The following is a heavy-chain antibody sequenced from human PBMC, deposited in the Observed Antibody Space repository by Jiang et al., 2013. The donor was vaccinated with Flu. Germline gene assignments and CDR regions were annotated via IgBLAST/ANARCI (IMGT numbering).Heavy chain of an antibody. Sequence: GAEVKKPGASVKVSCKASNFTFTNYGFIWVRQAPGQGLEWIGWISAYNGDTNYAQSFQGRVALTTDTPTNTAYMESRSLSSDDTAIYYCARDLDGYGGNSLDYWGQGTLVTVPS. D-gene: IGHD4-23*01. J-gene: IGHJ4*02. CDR1: NFTFTNYG. V-gene: IGHV1-18*01. CDR3: ARDLDGYGGNSLDY. CDR2: ISAYNGDT.